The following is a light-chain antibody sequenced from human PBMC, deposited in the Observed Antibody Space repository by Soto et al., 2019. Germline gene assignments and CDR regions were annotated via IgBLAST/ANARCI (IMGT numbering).Light chain of an antibody. V-gene: IGKV3-20*01. CDR1: QSVSSGY. CDR3: QKYDSDPRT. Sequence: EVVLTQSPCTLSLSPGERATLSCRASQSVSSGYLAWYQQKPGQAPRLLIYGASRRATGIPDRFSGSGSGTDFTLTISRLEPEDVATYYCQKYDSDPRTFGQGTKVDIK. J-gene: IGKJ1*01. CDR2: GAS.